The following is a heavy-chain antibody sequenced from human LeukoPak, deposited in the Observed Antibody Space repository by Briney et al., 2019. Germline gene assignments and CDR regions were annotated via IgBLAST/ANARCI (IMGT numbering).Heavy chain of an antibody. J-gene: IGHJ6*03. V-gene: IGHV1-8*03. CDR1: GGTFSSYA. CDR3: ARGGRYFDWLSYYYYYYMDV. D-gene: IGHD3-9*01. Sequence: ASVKVSCKASGGTFSSYAISWVRQAPGQGLEWMGWMNPNSGNTGYAQKFQGRVTITRNTSISTAYMELSSLRSEDTAVYYCARGGRYFDWLSYYYYYYMDVWGKGTTVTVSS. CDR2: MNPNSGNT.